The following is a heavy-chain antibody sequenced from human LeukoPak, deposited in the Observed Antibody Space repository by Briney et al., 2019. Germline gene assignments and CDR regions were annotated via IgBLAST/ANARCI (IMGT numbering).Heavy chain of an antibody. CDR2: ISSGSSAI. CDR1: GFTFSSYN. V-gene: IGHV3-21*01. D-gene: IGHD4-17*01. J-gene: IGHJ4*02. CDR3: ARGHTAVTRHFDF. Sequence: PGGSLRLSCVASGFTFSSYNMNWVRQAPGKGLEWVSIISSGSSAIFSADALKGRFTISRDDAKNLLYLDMNSLRAEDTAVYYCARGHTAVTRHFDFWGQGTLVTVSS.